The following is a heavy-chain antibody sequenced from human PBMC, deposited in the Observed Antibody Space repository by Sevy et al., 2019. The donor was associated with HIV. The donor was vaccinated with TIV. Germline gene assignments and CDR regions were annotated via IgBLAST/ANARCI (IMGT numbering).Heavy chain of an antibody. V-gene: IGHV3-23*01. CDR3: AKALSYCGGDCYAYYYYGMDV. CDR2: ISGSGGST. D-gene: IGHD2-21*02. CDR1: GFTFSSYA. J-gene: IGHJ6*02. Sequence: GGSLRLSCAASGFTFSSYAMSWVRQAPGKGLEWVSSISGSGGSTKYADSVKGRFTISRDNSKNTLYLQMNSLRAEDTGVYYCAKALSYCGGDCYAYYYYGMDVWGQGTTVTVSS.